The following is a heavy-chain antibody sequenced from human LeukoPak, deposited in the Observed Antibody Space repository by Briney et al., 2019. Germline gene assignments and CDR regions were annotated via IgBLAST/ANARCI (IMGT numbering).Heavy chain of an antibody. CDR1: GFTVSSNY. Sequence: PGGSLRLSCAASGFTVSSNYMSWVRQAPGKGLECVSVIYSGGNTYYADSVKGRFIISRDTSKNTLYLQMNSLRAEDTAVYYCARDRGVSYSAAGKKQPDYWGQGTLVTVSS. D-gene: IGHD6-13*01. J-gene: IGHJ4*02. CDR3: ARDRGVSYSAAGKKQPDY. V-gene: IGHV3-53*01. CDR2: IYSGGNT.